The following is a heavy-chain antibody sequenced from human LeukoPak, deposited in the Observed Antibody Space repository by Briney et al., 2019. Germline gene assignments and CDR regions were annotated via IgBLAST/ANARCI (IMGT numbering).Heavy chain of an antibody. CDR1: GFTFSDAW. V-gene: IGHV3-15*01. CDR2: IRSKTHGGTT. Sequence: PGGSLRLSCAASGFTFSDAWMSWVRQAPGMGLEWIGRIRSKTHGGTTDYAATVKGRFSISRDDSKNTLYLQMNSLKTEDTAVYYCATEGSSPKYFDSWGRGTLVTVSS. CDR3: ATEGSSPKYFDS. D-gene: IGHD1-26*01. J-gene: IGHJ4*02.